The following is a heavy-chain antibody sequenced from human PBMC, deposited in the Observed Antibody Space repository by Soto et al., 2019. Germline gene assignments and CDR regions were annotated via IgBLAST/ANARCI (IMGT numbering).Heavy chain of an antibody. CDR1: GGTFSSYT. CDR3: ASDEAEGVGATTDY. Sequence: QVQLVQSGAEVKKPGSSVKVSCKASGGTFSSYTISWVRQAPGQGLEWMGRIIPILGIANYAQKFQGRVTITADKSTSTAYMELSSLRSEDTAVYYCASDEAEGVGATTDYWGQGTLVTVSS. D-gene: IGHD1-26*01. V-gene: IGHV1-69*02. J-gene: IGHJ4*02. CDR2: IIPILGIA.